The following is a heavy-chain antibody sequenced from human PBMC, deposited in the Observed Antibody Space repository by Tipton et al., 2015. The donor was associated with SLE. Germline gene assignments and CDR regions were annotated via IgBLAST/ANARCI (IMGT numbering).Heavy chain of an antibody. D-gene: IGHD1-26*01. V-gene: IGHV4-39*01. CDR3: ASAREPYFDY. CDR2: IYYSGST. CDR1: GGSISSSSYY. Sequence: TLSLTCTVSGGSISSSSYYWGWIRQPPGKGLEWIGSIYYSGSTYYNPSLKSRGTISVDTSKNQFSLKLSSVTAADTAVYYCASAREPYFDYWGQGTLVTVSS. J-gene: IGHJ4*02.